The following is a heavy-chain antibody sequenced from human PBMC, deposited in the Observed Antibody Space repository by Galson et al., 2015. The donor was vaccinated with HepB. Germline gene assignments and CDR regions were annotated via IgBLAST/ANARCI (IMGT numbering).Heavy chain of an antibody. Sequence: SLRLSCAASGFTFSYYTINWVRQAPGKGLEWVSSISGSSTYIYYTDSVWGRFTVSRDNSNDSLYLQMNSLRVEDTAVYYCARERVRSDYGYYYGMDVWCQGTTVTVSS. CDR1: GFTFSYYT. CDR3: ARERVRSDYGYYYGMDV. V-gene: IGHV3-21*01. CDR2: ISGSSTYI. D-gene: IGHD4-17*01. J-gene: IGHJ6*02.